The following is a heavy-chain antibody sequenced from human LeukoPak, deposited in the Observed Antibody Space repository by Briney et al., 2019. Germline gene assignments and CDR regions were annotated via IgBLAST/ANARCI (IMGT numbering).Heavy chain of an antibody. CDR1: GFTFNTYP. CDR2: VYSDGSDS. V-gene: IGHV3-74*01. Sequence: GGSLRLSCTASGFTFNTYPMHWVREAPGKGLVWVSRVYSDGSDSRHADSVKGRFTISRDNAKNPLYLPMNSLRVEDTAVYYCTRGANWAFDYWGQGTLVTVST. J-gene: IGHJ4*02. D-gene: IGHD1-1*01. CDR3: TRGANWAFDY.